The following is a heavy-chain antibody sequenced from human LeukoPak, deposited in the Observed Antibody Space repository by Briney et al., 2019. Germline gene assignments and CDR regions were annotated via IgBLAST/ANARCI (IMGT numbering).Heavy chain of an antibody. J-gene: IGHJ4*02. V-gene: IGHV3-23*01. D-gene: IGHD3-22*01. CDR1: GFTFSSYA. CDR2: ISGSGGST. Sequence: PGGSLRLSCAASGFTFSSYAMSWVRQAPGKGLEWVSAISGSGGSTYYADSVKGRFTISRDNSKNTLYLQMNSLRAEDTAVYYCAKGRGYDSSGYYYYYWGQGTLVTVSS. CDR3: AKGRGYDSSGYYYYY.